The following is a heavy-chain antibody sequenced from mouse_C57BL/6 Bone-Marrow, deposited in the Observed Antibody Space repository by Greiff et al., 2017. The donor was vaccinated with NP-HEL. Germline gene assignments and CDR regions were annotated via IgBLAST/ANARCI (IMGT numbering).Heavy chain of an antibody. CDR3: AREGWLPLAMDY. D-gene: IGHD2-2*01. J-gene: IGHJ4*01. CDR1: GYTFTSYW. V-gene: IGHV1-52*01. Sequence: VKLQQPGAELVRPGSSVKLSCKASGYTFTSYWMHWVKQRPIQGLEWIGNIDPSDSETHYNQKFKDKATLTVDKSSSTAYMQLSSLTSEDSAVYYCAREGWLPLAMDYWGQGTSVTVSS. CDR2: IDPSDSET.